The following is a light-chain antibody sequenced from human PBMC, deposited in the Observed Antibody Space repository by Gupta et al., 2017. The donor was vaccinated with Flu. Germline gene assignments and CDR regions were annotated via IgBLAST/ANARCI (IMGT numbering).Light chain of an antibody. V-gene: IGKV3-20*01. CDR3: HQYASSPRT. CDR2: GAS. Sequence: DTFLTQSPGTLSLSPGERASFSCRASQSVSRTHFAWLQQKFGQAPRVLIYGASTRASGIPDRFSGTGSGTNFTLTISRLEPEDVAVYYCHQYASSPRTFGQGTRLEI. CDR1: QSVSRTH. J-gene: IGKJ2*01.